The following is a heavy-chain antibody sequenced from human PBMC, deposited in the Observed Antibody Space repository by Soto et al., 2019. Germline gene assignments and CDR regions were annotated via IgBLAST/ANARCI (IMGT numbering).Heavy chain of an antibody. V-gene: IGHV1-69*13. J-gene: IGHJ5*02. CDR3: ARDHRSWWARGVTQYNWFDP. Sequence: SVKVSCKASGGTFSSYAISWVRQAPGQGLEWMGGIIPIFGTANYAQKFQGRVTITADESTSTAYMELSRLRSDDTAVYYCARDHRSWWARGVTQYNWFDPWGQGTLVPVSS. CDR2: IIPIFGTA. CDR1: GGTFSSYA. D-gene: IGHD3-10*01.